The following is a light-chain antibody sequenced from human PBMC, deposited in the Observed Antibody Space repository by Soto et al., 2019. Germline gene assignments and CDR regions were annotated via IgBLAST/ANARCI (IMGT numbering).Light chain of an antibody. Sequence: QSALTQPPSVSGSPGQSVTISCTGTSSDVGSYNRVSWYQQPPGTAPKLMIYEVSNRPSGVPDRFSGSKSGNTASLTISGLQAEGEADYYCTSYTSSNTFVFGTGTKVTVL. CDR3: TSYTSSNTFV. CDR2: EVS. V-gene: IGLV2-18*02. J-gene: IGLJ1*01. CDR1: SSDVGSYNR.